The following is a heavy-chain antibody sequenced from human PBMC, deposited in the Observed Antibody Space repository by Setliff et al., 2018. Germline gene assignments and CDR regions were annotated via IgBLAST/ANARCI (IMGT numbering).Heavy chain of an antibody. CDR2: IRSNAYGGTT. CDR3: SRPNYRNHYFDY. V-gene: IGHV3-49*04. CDR1: GFTFGDYA. D-gene: IGHD4-4*01. Sequence: GGSLRLSCTASGFTFGDYALSWVRQAPGKGLEWVGFIRSNAYGGTTEYVASVKGRFTISRDDSKNIAYLQMNSLRTDDTAVYYCSRPNYRNHYFDYWGQGTLVTVSS. J-gene: IGHJ4*02.